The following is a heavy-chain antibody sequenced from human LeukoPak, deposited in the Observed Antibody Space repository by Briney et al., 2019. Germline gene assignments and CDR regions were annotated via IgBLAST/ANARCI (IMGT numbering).Heavy chain of an antibody. CDR2: IGTAGDT. CDR1: GFTFSSYD. Sequence: GGSLRLSCAASGFTFSSYDMHWVRQGTGKGLEWVSGIGTAGDTYYPGSVKGRFTISRENAKSSLYLQMNSLRAEDTAVYYCARTGYCSGASCFYYYSYYMDVWGKGTTVTVSS. V-gene: IGHV3-13*01. CDR3: ARTGYCSGASCFYYYSYYMDV. D-gene: IGHD2-15*01. J-gene: IGHJ6*03.